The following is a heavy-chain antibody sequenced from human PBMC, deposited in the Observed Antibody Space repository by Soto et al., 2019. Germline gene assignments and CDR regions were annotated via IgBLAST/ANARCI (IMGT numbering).Heavy chain of an antibody. V-gene: IGHV1-69*12. D-gene: IGHD6-13*01. CDR1: GGTFSSYT. CDR2: ITPIFGTA. CDR3: ARVRPYAAAAPGPAFGI. Sequence: QVQLVQSGAEVKKPWSSVKVSCKASGGTFSSYTISWVRQAPGQGLEWMGGITPIFGTANYAQKFQGRVTITADESTRTAYMEMSSLRSVETAVYYCARVRPYAAAAPGPAFGIWGQGRMVTVSS. J-gene: IGHJ3*02.